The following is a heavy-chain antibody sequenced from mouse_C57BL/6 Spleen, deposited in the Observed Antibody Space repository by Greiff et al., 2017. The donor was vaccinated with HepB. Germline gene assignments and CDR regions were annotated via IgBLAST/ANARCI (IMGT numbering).Heavy chain of an antibody. D-gene: IGHD2-1*01. CDR2: LDPENGDT. CDR1: GFNIKDDY. J-gene: IGHJ2*01. CDR3: TTRAIYYGNF. V-gene: IGHV14-4*01. Sequence: VQLQQSGAELVRPGASVKLSCTASGFNIKDDYMHWVKQRPEQGLEWIGWLDPENGDTEYASKFQGKATITADTSSNTAYLQLSSRTSEDTAVYYCTTRAIYYGNFWGQGTTLTVSS.